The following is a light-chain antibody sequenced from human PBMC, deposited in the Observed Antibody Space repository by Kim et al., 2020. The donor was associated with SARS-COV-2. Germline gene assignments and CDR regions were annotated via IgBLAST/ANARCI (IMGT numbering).Light chain of an antibody. CDR1: ISDVVGYNH. CDR3: CSYAGSDTWV. CDR2: DVN. V-gene: IGLV2-11*03. Sequence: GQSVILVVTGPISDVVGYNHVSWYQQHPSNATKFILYDVNPRPSGVSDRFSGSKSGNTASLSISGLQAEDEADYYCCSYAGSDTWVFGRGTQLTVL. J-gene: IGLJ3*02.